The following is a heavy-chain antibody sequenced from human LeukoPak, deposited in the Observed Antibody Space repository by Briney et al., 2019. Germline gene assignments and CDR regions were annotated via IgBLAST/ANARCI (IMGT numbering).Heavy chain of an antibody. V-gene: IGHV3-23*01. CDR1: GFTFSSYG. CDR3: AKAGAVVVVAAKYFDY. J-gene: IGHJ4*02. D-gene: IGHD2-15*01. Sequence: GGTLRLSCAASGFTFSSYGMSWVRQAPGKGLEWVSAISGSGGSTYYADSVKGRFTISRDNSKNTLYLQMNSLRAEDTAVYYCAKAGAVVVVAAKYFDYWGQGTLVTVSS. CDR2: ISGSGGST.